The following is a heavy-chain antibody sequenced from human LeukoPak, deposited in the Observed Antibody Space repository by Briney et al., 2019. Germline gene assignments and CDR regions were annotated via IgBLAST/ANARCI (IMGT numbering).Heavy chain of an antibody. CDR3: ARDGSPMVRGVIHY. CDR2: ISSSGSSV. V-gene: IGHV3-48*03. Sequence: PGGSLRLSCAASGFTFSSYEMNWVRQAPGKGLEWVSYISSSGSSVYYADSVKGRFTISRDNAKNSLYLRMNSLRAEDTAVYYCARDGSPMVRGVIHYWGQGTLVTVSS. CDR1: GFTFSSYE. D-gene: IGHD3-10*01. J-gene: IGHJ4*02.